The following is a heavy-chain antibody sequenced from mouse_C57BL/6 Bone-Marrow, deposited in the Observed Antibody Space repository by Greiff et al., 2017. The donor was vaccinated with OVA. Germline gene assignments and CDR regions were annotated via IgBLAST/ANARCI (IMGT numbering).Heavy chain of an antibody. D-gene: IGHD2-5*01. CDR2: IYPGDGDT. CDR1: GYAFSSSW. J-gene: IGHJ2*01. Sequence: VQLQQSGPELVKPGASVKISCKASGYAFSSSWMNWVKQRPGNGLEWIGRIYPGDGDTNYNGKFKGKATLTADKSSSTAYMQLSSLTSEDSAIYFCARTYSNLYDFDYWGQGTTLTVAS. V-gene: IGHV1-82*01. CDR3: ARTYSNLYDFDY.